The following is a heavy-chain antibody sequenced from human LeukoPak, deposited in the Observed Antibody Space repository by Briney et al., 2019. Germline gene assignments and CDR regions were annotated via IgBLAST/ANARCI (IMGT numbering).Heavy chain of an antibody. CDR2: INHSGST. D-gene: IGHD3-10*01. V-gene: IGHV4-34*01. J-gene: IGHJ4*02. Sequence: SETLPLTCAVYGGSFSGYYWSWIRQPPGKGLEWIGEINHSGSTNYNPSLKSRVTISVDTSKNQFSLKLSSVTAADTAVYYCARLTNGSGSSFDYWGQGTLVTVSS. CDR3: ARLTNGSGSSFDY. CDR1: GGSFSGYY.